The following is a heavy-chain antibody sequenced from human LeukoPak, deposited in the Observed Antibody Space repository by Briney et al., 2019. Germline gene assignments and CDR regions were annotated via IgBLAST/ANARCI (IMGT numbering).Heavy chain of an antibody. Sequence: ASVKVSCKASGYTFTSYGISWVRQAPGQGLEWMGWISAYNGNTSYAQKLQGRVTMTTDTSTSTAYMELRSLRSDDTAVYYCARVFVGGYNQNWFDPWGQGTLVTVSS. CDR2: ISAYNGNT. J-gene: IGHJ5*02. CDR3: ARVFVGGYNQNWFDP. CDR1: GYTFTSYG. D-gene: IGHD5-24*01. V-gene: IGHV1-18*01.